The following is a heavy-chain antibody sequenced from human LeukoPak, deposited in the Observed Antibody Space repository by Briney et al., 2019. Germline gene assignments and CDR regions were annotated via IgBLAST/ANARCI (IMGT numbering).Heavy chain of an antibody. Sequence: GASVKVSCKVSGYTLTELSMHWVRQAPGKGRGWMGGFDPEDGETIYAQKFQGRVTMTEDTSTDSAYMELSSLRSEDKAVYYCETGEYCGGDCYSNWGQGTLVTVSS. CDR3: ETGEYCGGDCYSN. J-gene: IGHJ4*02. V-gene: IGHV1-24*01. CDR2: FDPEDGET. CDR1: GYTLTELS. D-gene: IGHD2-21*02.